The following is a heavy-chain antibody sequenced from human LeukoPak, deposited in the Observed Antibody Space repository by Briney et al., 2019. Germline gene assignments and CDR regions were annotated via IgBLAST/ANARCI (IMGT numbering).Heavy chain of an antibody. D-gene: IGHD3-22*01. V-gene: IGHV3-20*04. J-gene: IGHJ6*03. CDR2: INWNGGST. CDR1: GFTFDDYG. Sequence: GGSLRLSCAASGFTFDDYGMSWVRQAPGKGLEWVSGINWNGGSTGYADSVKDRLTISRDNAKNSLYLQMNSLRAEDTALYYCARAGDYYDSSRYYYYYYYMDVWGKGTTVTVSS. CDR3: ARAGDYYDSSRYYYYYYYMDV.